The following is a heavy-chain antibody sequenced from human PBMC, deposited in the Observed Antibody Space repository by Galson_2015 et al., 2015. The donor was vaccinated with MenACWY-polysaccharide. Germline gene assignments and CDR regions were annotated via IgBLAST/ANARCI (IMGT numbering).Heavy chain of an antibody. J-gene: IGHJ4*02. Sequence: SLRLSCAASGFTFSSYGMHWVRQAPGKGLEWVAVIWYDGSNKYYADSVKGRFTISRDNSKNTLYLQMNSLRAEDTAVYYCARENVNWNDGCFDYWGQGTLVTVSS. CDR3: ARENVNWNDGCFDY. D-gene: IGHD1-20*01. CDR1: GFTFSSYG. V-gene: IGHV3-33*01. CDR2: IWYDGSNK.